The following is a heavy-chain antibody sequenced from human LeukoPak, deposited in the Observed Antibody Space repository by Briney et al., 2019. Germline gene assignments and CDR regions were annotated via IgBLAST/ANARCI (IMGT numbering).Heavy chain of an antibody. Sequence: SQTLCLTCTVSGGSISSGDYYWSWIRQPPGKGLEWIGYIYYSGTTYYNPSLKSRVTISVDTSKNQFSLKLTSVTVADTAVYYCARGPYGSGSYYWGQGTLVTVSS. CDR2: IYYSGTT. CDR3: ARGPYGSGSYY. J-gene: IGHJ4*02. CDR1: GGSISSGDYY. V-gene: IGHV4-30-4*01. D-gene: IGHD3-10*01.